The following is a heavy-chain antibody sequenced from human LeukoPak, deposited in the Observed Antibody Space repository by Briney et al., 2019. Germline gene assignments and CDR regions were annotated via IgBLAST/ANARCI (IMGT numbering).Heavy chain of an antibody. D-gene: IGHD3-22*01. CDR1: GFTFSSYA. Sequence: PGGSLRLSCAASGFTFSSYAMHWVRQAPGKGLEWVAVISYDGSNKYYADSVKGRFTISRDSSKNTLYLQMNSLRAEDTAVYYCARDPVLPYYYDSSGYLGYFDYWGQGTLVTVSS. CDR3: ARDPVLPYYYDSSGYLGYFDY. CDR2: ISYDGSNK. V-gene: IGHV3-30-3*01. J-gene: IGHJ4*02.